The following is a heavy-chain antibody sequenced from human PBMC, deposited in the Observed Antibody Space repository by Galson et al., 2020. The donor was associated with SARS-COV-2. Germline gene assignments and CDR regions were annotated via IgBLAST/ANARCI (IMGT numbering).Heavy chain of an antibody. D-gene: IGHD6-19*01. J-gene: IGHJ4*02. CDR2: ISGSGGDT. V-gene: IGHV3-23*01. CDR3: AKDRDGSGWYPFDY. Sequence: PGGSLRFSCAALGLTFSSYARSWVRQAPGKGLEWVSAISGSGGDTNYADAVKGRFTISRDNSKNTLYLQMNSLRTEDTAVYYCAKDRDGSGWYPFDYWGQGTLVTVSS. CDR1: GLTFSSYA.